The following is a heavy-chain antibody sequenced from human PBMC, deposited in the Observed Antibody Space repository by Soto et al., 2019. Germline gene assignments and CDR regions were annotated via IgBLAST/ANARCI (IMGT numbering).Heavy chain of an antibody. Sequence: SVKVSCKASGGTFSSYAISWVRQAPGQGLEWMGGIIPIFGTANYAQKFQGRVTITADESTSTAYMELSSLRSEDTAVYYCARGSLGKYGMDVWGQGTTVTVSS. CDR1: GGTFSSYA. V-gene: IGHV1-69*13. CDR2: IIPIFGTA. D-gene: IGHD3-16*01. CDR3: ARGSLGKYGMDV. J-gene: IGHJ6*02.